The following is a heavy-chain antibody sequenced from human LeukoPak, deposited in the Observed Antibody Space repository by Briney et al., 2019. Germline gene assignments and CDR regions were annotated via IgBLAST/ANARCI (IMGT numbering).Heavy chain of an antibody. Sequence: PGGSLRLSCGASGFXFRSYAIQWVRQAPGKGLEWVSYITYNSGNIFYADSVKGRFTISRDNAKDSLYLQMSSLRDEDTAVYYCARDSGYSYADDYWGQGTLVTVSS. V-gene: IGHV3-48*02. J-gene: IGHJ4*02. CDR1: GFXFRSYA. CDR3: ARDSGYSYADDY. D-gene: IGHD5-18*01. CDR2: ITYNSGNI.